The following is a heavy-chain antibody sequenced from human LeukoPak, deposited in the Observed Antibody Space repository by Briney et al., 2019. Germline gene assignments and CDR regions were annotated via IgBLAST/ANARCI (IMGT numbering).Heavy chain of an antibody. CDR3: ARGVFDSSGYFKD. Sequence: SVRVSCKASGGTFSSYAISWVRQAPGQGLEWMGGIIPIFGTANYAQKFQGRVTITADESTSAAYMELSSLRSEDTAVYYCARGVFDSSGYFKDWGQGTLVTVSS. D-gene: IGHD3-22*01. V-gene: IGHV1-69*13. J-gene: IGHJ4*02. CDR2: IIPIFGTA. CDR1: GGTFSSYA.